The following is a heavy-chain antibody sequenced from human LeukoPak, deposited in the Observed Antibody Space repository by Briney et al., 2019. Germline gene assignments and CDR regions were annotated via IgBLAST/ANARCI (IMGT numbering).Heavy chain of an antibody. Sequence: SEILSLTCAVYGGSFSGYYWSWIRQPPGKGLEWIGEINHSGSTNYNPSLKSRVTISVDTSKNQFSLKLSSVTAADTAVYYCARAWPTYYYDSSARQDAFDIWGQGTMVTVSS. CDR2: INHSGST. CDR1: GGSFSGYY. CDR3: ARAWPTYYYDSSARQDAFDI. J-gene: IGHJ3*02. D-gene: IGHD3-22*01. V-gene: IGHV4-34*01.